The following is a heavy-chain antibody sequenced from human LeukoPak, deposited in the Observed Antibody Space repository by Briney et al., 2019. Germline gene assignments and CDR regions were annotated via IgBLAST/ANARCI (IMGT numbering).Heavy chain of an antibody. Sequence: GGSLRLSCAASGFTFSSYDMHWVRQAPGKGLEWVAFIRYDGSNKYYADSVKGRFTISRDNSKNTLYLQMNSLRAEDTAVYYCAKDLGYDSSGYYPPKGLDYWGQGTLVTVSS. J-gene: IGHJ4*02. CDR2: IRYDGSNK. CDR3: AKDLGYDSSGYYPPKGLDY. D-gene: IGHD3-22*01. CDR1: GFTFSSYD. V-gene: IGHV3-30*02.